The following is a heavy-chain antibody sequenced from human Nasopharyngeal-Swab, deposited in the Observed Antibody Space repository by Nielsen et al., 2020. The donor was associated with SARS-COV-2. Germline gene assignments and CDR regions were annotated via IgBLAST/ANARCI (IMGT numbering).Heavy chain of an antibody. CDR3: AHRLPLYDGMDV. J-gene: IGHJ6*02. V-gene: IGHV2-5*02. CDR1: GFSLSPSGVG. CDR2: IYWDDDK. Sequence: SGPTLVNPPQTLTLTCTFSGFSLSPSGVGVGWIRQPPGKALEWLALIYWDDDKRYSPALKSRLTITKDTSKNQVVLTMTNMDPVDTATYYCAHRLPLYDGMDVWGQGTTVTVSS. D-gene: IGHD2-8*01.